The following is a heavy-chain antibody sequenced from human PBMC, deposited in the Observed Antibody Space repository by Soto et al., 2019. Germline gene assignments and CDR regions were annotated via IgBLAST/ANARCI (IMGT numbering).Heavy chain of an antibody. Sequence: ASVKVSCKASGYTFTSYAMNWVRQAPGQGLEWMGWINTNTGNPTYAQGFTGRFVFSLDTSVSTAYLQICSLKAEDTAVYYCARDISPLLRYFDFELDPWGQGTLVTVSS. CDR3: ARDISPLLRYFDFELDP. V-gene: IGHV7-4-1*01. CDR2: INTNTGNP. D-gene: IGHD3-9*01. CDR1: GYTFTSYA. J-gene: IGHJ5*02.